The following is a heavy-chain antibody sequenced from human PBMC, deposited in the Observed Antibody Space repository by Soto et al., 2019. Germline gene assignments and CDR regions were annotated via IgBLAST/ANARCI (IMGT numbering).Heavy chain of an antibody. Sequence: QVQLQESGPGLVKPSDTLSLTCAVSGTSISGDYWWGWIRQTPGKGLEWIGYISSGGATHYNPSLGSRLTMSVDTSRSQFSLKLSSVTAVDAALYHCTRKTGGYYFFEYWGRGTLVTVSS. J-gene: IGHJ4*02. CDR3: TRKTGGYYFFEY. CDR2: ISSGGAT. CDR1: GTSISGDYW. D-gene: IGHD2-8*02. V-gene: IGHV4-28*01.